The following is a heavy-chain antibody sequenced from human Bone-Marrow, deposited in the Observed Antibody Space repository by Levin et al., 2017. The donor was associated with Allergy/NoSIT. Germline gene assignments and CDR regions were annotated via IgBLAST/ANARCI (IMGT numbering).Heavy chain of an antibody. CDR1: GGSFSGYY. D-gene: IGHD5-12*01. CDR2: INHSGST. V-gene: IGHV4-34*01. Sequence: SSETLSLTCAVSGGSFSGYYWSWIRQSPGKGLEWIGEINHSGSTNYNPSLKRRVSLSTDWSKSQFSLILKSVTAADTAVYYCARPSGYDLRSFDSWGQGTLVTVSS. CDR3: ARPSGYDLRSFDS. J-gene: IGHJ4*02.